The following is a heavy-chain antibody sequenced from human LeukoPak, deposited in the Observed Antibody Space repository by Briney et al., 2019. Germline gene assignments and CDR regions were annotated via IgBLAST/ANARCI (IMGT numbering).Heavy chain of an antibody. Sequence: GASVKVSCKASGYTFTSYALNWVRQAPGQGLEWMGWINTNTGNPTYAQGFTGRFVFSLDTSVSTAYLQISSLKPEDTAVYYCAGGYCSGGSCSSFDYWGQGTLVTVSS. D-gene: IGHD2-15*01. CDR3: AGGYCSGGSCSSFDY. CDR1: GYTFTSYA. CDR2: INTNTGNP. J-gene: IGHJ4*02. V-gene: IGHV7-4-1*02.